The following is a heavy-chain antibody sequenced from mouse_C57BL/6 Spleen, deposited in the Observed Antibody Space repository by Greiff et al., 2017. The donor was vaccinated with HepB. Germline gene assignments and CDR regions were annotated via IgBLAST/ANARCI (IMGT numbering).Heavy chain of an antibody. CDR1: GYTFTSYD. CDR3: ARGRGYFDV. Sequence: LQESGPELVKPGASVKLSCKASGYTFTSYDINWVKQRPGQGLEWIGWIYPRDGSTKYNEKFKGTATLTVDTSSSTAYMELHSLTSEDSAVYFCARGRGYFDVWGTGTTVTVSS. V-gene: IGHV1-85*01. CDR2: IYPRDGST. J-gene: IGHJ1*03.